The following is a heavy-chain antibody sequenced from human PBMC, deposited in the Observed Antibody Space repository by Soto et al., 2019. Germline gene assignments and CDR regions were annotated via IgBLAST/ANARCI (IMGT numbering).Heavy chain of an antibody. V-gene: IGHV3-21*01. CDR3: ARDPQAGAHGYYGMDV. CDR1: GFTFSSYS. Sequence: EVQLVESGGGLVKPGGSLRLSCAASGFTFSSYSMNWVRQAPGKGLEWVSSISSSSSYIYYADSVKGRFTISRDNAKNSLYLQINGLDAGDTAVYYCARDPQAGAHGYYGMDVWGQGTPFTVSS. CDR2: ISSSSSYI. D-gene: IGHD4-17*01. J-gene: IGHJ6*02.